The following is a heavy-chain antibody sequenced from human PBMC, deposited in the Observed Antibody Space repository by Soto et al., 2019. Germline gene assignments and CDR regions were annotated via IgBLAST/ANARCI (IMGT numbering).Heavy chain of an antibody. Sequence: GGSLRLSCAASGFSFSKYTMNWVRQAPGKGLEWVSSIGRSGSDIYYADSVKGRFTISRDDTKNSLYLQMNSLRAEDTAVYYCARDRTYCTSTNCPLDIWGQGTMVTVS. D-gene: IGHD2-2*01. CDR3: ARDRTYCTSTNCPLDI. V-gene: IGHV3-21*01. J-gene: IGHJ3*02. CDR2: IGRSGSDI. CDR1: GFSFSKYT.